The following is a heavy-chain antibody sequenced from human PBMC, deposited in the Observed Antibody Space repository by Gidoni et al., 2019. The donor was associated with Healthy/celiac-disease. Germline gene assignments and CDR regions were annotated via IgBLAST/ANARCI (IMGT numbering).Heavy chain of an antibody. Sequence: QVQMQQSGPGLVKPSQTLSLTCAISGDSVSRHSAAWNWIRQSPSRGLEWLGRTYYRSKWFNDYALSVKRRITINADTSKNQFSLQLNSVTPDDTAVYYCARDGSGGAPGPLGYWGQGTLVTVSS. CDR1: GDSVSRHSAA. CDR3: ARDGSGGAPGPLGY. V-gene: IGHV6-1*01. D-gene: IGHD3-16*01. CDR2: TYYRSKWFN. J-gene: IGHJ4*02.